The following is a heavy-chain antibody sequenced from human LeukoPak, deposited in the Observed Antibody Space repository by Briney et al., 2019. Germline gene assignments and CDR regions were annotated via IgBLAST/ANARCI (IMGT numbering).Heavy chain of an antibody. CDR3: ARGRRELKYAPDY. D-gene: IGHD2-2*01. CDR1: GASMRSETHY. J-gene: IGHJ4*02. V-gene: IGHV4-31*03. CDR2: IYYTAGA. Sequence: SQTLSLTCNVSGASMRSETHYWSWLRQHPGKGPEWIAYIYYTAGAYYNPSLESRVSISLDASENQFSLKLSSVTAADTAVYYCARGRRELKYAPDYWGQGTLVTVSS.